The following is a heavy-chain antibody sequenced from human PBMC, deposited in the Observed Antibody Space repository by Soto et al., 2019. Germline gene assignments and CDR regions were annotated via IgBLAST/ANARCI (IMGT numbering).Heavy chain of an antibody. CDR2: NYTSGST. D-gene: IGHD3-3*01. CDR3: ARDLPHITIFGVVTQRRPNCFAP. Sequence: PSETLCLTCSVSGASISRYHWRWIRQPAGKSLESIGRNYTSGSTNYNPSIKSRVTMSVDTSKNQFSLKMSYVTAADTAVYYCARDLPHITIFGVVTQRRPNCFAPWGKGTRVTVS. J-gene: IGHJ5*02. V-gene: IGHV4-4*07. CDR1: GASISRYH.